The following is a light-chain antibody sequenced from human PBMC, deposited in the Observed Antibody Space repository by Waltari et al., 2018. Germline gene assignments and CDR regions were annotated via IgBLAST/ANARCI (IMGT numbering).Light chain of an antibody. CDR2: DVI. Sequence: QSALTQPRPVSGSPGQSVAISCTGTSSDVGAYHYVFWYQQHSGEAPKLIIYDVIKRPSGATDRFSGSKSGDMASLTSSGLQAEDEADYYSWSYAGRNTYVFGAGTKVTVL. CDR3: WSYAGRNTYV. CDR1: SSDVGAYHY. V-gene: IGLV2-11*01. J-gene: IGLJ1*01.